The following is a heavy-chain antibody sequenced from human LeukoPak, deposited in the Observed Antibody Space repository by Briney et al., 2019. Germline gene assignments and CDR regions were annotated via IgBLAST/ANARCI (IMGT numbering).Heavy chain of an antibody. D-gene: IGHD3-22*01. J-gene: IGHJ4*02. Sequence: GASVKVSCKASGGTFSSYAISWVRQAPGQGLEWMGRIIPILGIANYAQKFQGRVTITADKSTSTAYMELSSLRSEDTAVYYCASGYYDSSGYSTYFDYWGQGTLVTVSS. CDR3: ASGYYDSSGYSTYFDY. CDR1: GGTFSSYA. V-gene: IGHV1-69*04. CDR2: IIPILGIA.